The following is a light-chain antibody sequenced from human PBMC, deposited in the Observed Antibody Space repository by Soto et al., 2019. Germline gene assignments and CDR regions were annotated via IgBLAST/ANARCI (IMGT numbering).Light chain of an antibody. J-gene: IGLJ1*01. V-gene: IGLV2-14*03. Sequence: QSALTQPASVSGSPGQSITISCTGTSSDVGGYNYVSWYQHHPGKAPKLMIYDVSNRPSGVSNRFSGSKSGNTASLTISGLQPEDEADYYCSSYATSNYVFGTGTEVTVL. CDR3: SSYATSNYV. CDR1: SSDVGGYNY. CDR2: DVS.